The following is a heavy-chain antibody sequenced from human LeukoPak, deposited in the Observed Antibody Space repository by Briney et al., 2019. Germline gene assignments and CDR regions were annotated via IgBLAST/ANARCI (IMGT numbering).Heavy chain of an antibody. CDR2: MNPNSGNT. D-gene: IGHD3-3*01. V-gene: IGHV1-8*01. CDR1: GYTFTSYD. J-gene: IGHJ6*02. Sequence: GASVKVSCKASGYTFTSYDINWVRQATGQGLEWMGWMNPNSGNTGYAQKFQGRVTMTRNTSISTAYMELSSLRSEDTAVYYCARGSRFWSGYYRYYGMDVWGQGTTVTVSS. CDR3: ARGSRFWSGYYRYYGMDV.